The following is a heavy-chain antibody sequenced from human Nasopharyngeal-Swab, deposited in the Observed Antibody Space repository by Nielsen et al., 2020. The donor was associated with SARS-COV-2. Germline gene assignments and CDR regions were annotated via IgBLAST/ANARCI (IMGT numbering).Heavy chain of an antibody. D-gene: IGHD2-2*01. CDR1: GYTFTSFG. J-gene: IGHJ3*02. V-gene: IGHV1-18*01. CDR3: ARVVPRGAFDI. Sequence: ASVKVSCKASGYTFTSFGISWVRQAPGQGLEWMGWISSYNGDTHYAHSLQGRVTMTTDTSTSTAYMELRSLRSDDTAVHYCARVVPRGAFDIWGQGTMVTVSS. CDR2: ISSYNGDT.